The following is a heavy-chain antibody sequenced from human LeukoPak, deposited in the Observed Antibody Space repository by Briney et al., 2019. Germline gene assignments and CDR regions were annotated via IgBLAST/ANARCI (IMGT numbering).Heavy chain of an antibody. V-gene: IGHV1-46*01. CDR2: INPSGGST. D-gene: IGHD3-9*01. CDR3: ARGTGYFETGMVKYKYYGMDV. J-gene: IGHJ6*02. Sequence: ASVKVSCKASGYTFTGYYMHWVRQAPGQGLEWMGIINPSGGSTSYGQRFQGRVSMNRDTSTSIVYMELSSLRSEDTAVYYCARGTGYFETGMVKYKYYGMDVWGQGTTVTVSS. CDR1: GYTFTGYY.